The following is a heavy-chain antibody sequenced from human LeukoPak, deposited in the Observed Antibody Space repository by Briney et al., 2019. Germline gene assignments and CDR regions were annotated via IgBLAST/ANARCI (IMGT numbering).Heavy chain of an antibody. V-gene: IGHV4-61*02. Sequence: SQTLSLTWTVSGGSISSGSYYWSWIRQRAGKGLEWIGRIYTSGSTNYNPSLKSRVTISVDTSKNQFSMKLSSVTAADTAVYYCARYGTTVVTDYWGQGTLVTVSS. J-gene: IGHJ4*02. CDR1: GGSISSGSYY. D-gene: IGHD4-23*01. CDR2: IYTSGST. CDR3: ARYGTTVVTDY.